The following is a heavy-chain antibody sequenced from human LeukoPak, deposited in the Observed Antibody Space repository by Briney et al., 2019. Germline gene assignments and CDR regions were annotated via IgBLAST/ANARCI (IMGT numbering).Heavy chain of an antibody. CDR2: ISYDGSNK. CDR1: GFTFSSYA. V-gene: IGHV3-30-3*01. Sequence: GGSLRLSCAASGFTFSSYAMHWVRQAPGKGLEWVAVISYDGSNKYYADSVKGRFTISRDNSKNTLYLQMNSLRAEDTAVYYCARGRATVTMGRGGWFDPWGQGTLVTVSP. D-gene: IGHD4-17*01. J-gene: IGHJ5*02. CDR3: ARGRATVTMGRGGWFDP.